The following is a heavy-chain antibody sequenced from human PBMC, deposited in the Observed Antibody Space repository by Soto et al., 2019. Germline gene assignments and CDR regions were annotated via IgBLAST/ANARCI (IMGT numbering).Heavy chain of an antibody. CDR1: GYTFTSYG. D-gene: IGHD5-18*01. V-gene: IGHV1-18*01. J-gene: IGHJ4*02. CDR3: ARERGAYAYGDS. Sequence: QVQLVQSGAAVKKPGASVKVSCKPSGYTFTSYGITWVRQAPGQGREWMGWVNIYEGSTNYAQKFQGRVTMTTDTSTSTVYLELRSLRSDYTAIYYCARERGAYAYGDSWGQGTLVTVSS. CDR2: VNIYEGST.